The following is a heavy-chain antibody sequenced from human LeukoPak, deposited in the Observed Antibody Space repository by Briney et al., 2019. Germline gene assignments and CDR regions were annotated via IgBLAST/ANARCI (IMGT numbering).Heavy chain of an antibody. CDR1: GGTFSSYA. Sequence: SVKVSCRASGGTFSSYAISWVRQAPGQGLEWMGGIIPIFGTANYAQKFQGRVTITTDESTSTAYMELSSLRSEDTAVYYCARTPGYCSSTSCYSYYYYYMDVWGKGTTVTVSS. D-gene: IGHD2-2*02. CDR3: ARTPGYCSSTSCYSYYYYYMDV. J-gene: IGHJ6*03. CDR2: IIPIFGTA. V-gene: IGHV1-69*05.